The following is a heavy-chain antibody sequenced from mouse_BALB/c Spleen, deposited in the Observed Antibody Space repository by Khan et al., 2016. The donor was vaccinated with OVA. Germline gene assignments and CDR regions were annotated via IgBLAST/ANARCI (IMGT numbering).Heavy chain of an antibody. V-gene: IGHV3-8*02. CDR2: MIYTGYT. CDR1: GDSITSGY. J-gene: IGHJ3*01. Sequence: EVQLQESGPSLVKPSQTLSLTCSVTGDSITSGYWSWIRKFPGNKLEYMGYMIYTGYTDYNPSLKSGIAITRHTSKNQYYLKLKSVTAEDTATYYCSRSTYRYAFASWGQGTLVTVSA. D-gene: IGHD2-14*01. CDR3: SRSTYRYAFAS.